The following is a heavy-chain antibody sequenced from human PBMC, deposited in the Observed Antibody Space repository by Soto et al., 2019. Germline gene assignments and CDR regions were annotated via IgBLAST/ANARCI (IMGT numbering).Heavy chain of an antibody. CDR3: ASLPKYGDYRYDY. CDR1: GGSFSGYY. D-gene: IGHD4-17*01. J-gene: IGHJ4*02. Sequence: QVQLQQWGAGLLKPSETLSLTCAVYGGSFSGYYWSWIRQPPGKGLEWIGEINHSGSTNYNPSLKSRVTISVDTSKNQFSLKLSSVTAADTAVYYCASLPKYGDYRYDYWGQGTLVTVSS. CDR2: INHSGST. V-gene: IGHV4-34*01.